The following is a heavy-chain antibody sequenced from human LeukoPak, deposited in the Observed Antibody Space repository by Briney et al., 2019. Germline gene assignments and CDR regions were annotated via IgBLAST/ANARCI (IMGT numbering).Heavy chain of an antibody. CDR1: GGSISSYF. J-gene: IGHJ5*02. CDR3: ARNAGDL. V-gene: IGHV4-59*01. CDR2: IYYSGST. Sequence: SETLSLTCTVSGGSISSYFWSWIRQPPGKGLEWIGYIYYSGSTNYSPSLKSRVTISLDTSKNQFSLKLNSVTAADTAIYYCARNAGDLWGQGTLVTVSS.